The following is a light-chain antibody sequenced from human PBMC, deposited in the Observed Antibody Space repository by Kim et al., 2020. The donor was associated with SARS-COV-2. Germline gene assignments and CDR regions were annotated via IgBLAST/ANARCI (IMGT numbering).Light chain of an antibody. V-gene: IGLV6-57*01. CDR2: EDG. CDR1: SGSIASSY. J-gene: IGLJ3*02. CDR3: QSYDSSTQV. Sequence: GKTVTISCTRSSGSIASSYVQWYQQRPGTSPTSVIYEDGQRASGVPDRFSGSIDSSSNSASLTISGLKTEDEADYYCQSYDSSTQVFGGGTKVTVL.